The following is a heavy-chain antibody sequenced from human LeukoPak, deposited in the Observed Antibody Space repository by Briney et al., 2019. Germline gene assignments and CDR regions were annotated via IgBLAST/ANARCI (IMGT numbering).Heavy chain of an antibody. CDR2: MNPNSGNT. CDR3: ARDGGYGDYCRYYFDY. CDR1: GYTFTSYD. D-gene: IGHD4-17*01. Sequence: ASVKVSCKASGYTFTSYDINWVRQATGQGLEWMGWMNPNSGNTGYAQKFQGRVTITRNTSISTAYMELSSLRSEDTAVYYCARDGGYGDYCRYYFDYWGQGTLVTVSS. J-gene: IGHJ4*02. V-gene: IGHV1-8*03.